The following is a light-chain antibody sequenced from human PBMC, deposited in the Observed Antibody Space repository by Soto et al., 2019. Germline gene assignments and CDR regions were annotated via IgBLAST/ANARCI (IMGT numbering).Light chain of an antibody. V-gene: IGLV2-8*01. CDR3: SSYVGGNKLV. CDR2: EVT. CDR1: SSDVGGYNY. Sequence: QSALTQPPSASGSPGQSVTISCAGTSSDVGGYNYVSWYQQHPGKAPRLMIYEVTKRPSGVPDRFSGSKSGNTASLTVSGLQAEDEADYYCSSYVGGNKLVFGGGTKLT. J-gene: IGLJ2*01.